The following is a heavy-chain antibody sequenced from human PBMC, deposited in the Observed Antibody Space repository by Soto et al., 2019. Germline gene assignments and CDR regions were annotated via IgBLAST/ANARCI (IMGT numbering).Heavy chain of an antibody. D-gene: IGHD6-19*01. V-gene: IGHV1-69*02. Sequence: QVQLVQSGAEVKKPGSSVKVSCKASGGTFSSYTISWVRQAPGQGLEWMGRIIPILGIANYAQKFQGRVTXTXXKSTSTAYMELSSLRSEDTAVYYCASIVAVAGYDYWGQGTLVTVSS. J-gene: IGHJ4*02. CDR1: GGTFSSYT. CDR2: IIPILGIA. CDR3: ASIVAVAGYDY.